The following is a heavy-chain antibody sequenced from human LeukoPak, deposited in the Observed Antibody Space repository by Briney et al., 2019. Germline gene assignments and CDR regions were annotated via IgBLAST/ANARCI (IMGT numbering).Heavy chain of an antibody. CDR1: GGSFSGYY. CDR2: INHSGST. V-gene: IGHV4-34*01. J-gene: IGHJ4*02. Sequence: SETLSLTCAVYGGSFSGYYWSWIRQPPGKGLEWIGEINHSGSTNYNPSLKSRVTISVDTSKNQFSLKLSSVTAADTAVYYCARAVAGFPRVDYWGQGTLVTVSS. D-gene: IGHD6-19*01. CDR3: ARAVAGFPRVDY.